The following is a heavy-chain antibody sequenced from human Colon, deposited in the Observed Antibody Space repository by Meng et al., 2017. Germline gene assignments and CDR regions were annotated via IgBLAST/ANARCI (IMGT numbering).Heavy chain of an antibody. CDR1: AGSFSGYY. CDR3: SSLLTLDY. Sequence: QVPLQQWGPGLLKPSETLTLTCAINAGSFSGYYWSWIRQAPGKGLEWIGEINHSGDTHYNPSLKSRVSMSFDTSKKQFSLHLSSVTAADTAVYYCSSLLTLDYWGPGTLVTVSS. D-gene: IGHD2-15*01. J-gene: IGHJ4*02. V-gene: IGHV4-34*02. CDR2: INHSGDT.